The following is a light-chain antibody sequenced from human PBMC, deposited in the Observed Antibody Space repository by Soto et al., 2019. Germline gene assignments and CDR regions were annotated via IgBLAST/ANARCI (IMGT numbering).Light chain of an antibody. CDR2: DAS. CDR3: QHSKSSSET. J-gene: IGKJ1*01. Sequence: DIQLTQSPSTLSASVGDRVTITCRASQSISSWLAWFQQTPGKAPKLVIYDASTLESGVPSRFSSSGAGAEFTRTISSLQPDDVDTDYCQHSKSSSETFGQGTKVDIK. V-gene: IGKV1-5*01. CDR1: QSISSW.